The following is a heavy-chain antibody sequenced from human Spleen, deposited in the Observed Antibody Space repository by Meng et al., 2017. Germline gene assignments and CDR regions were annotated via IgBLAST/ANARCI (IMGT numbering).Heavy chain of an antibody. J-gene: IGHJ4*02. V-gene: IGHV3-23*01. CDR2: ISGSAVTT. CDR1: GFTFSSYA. Sequence: GESLKISCVASGFTFSSYAMSWVRQAPGKGLEWVSVISGSAVTTYYADSVKGRFTISRDNAKNSLYLQMNSLRAEDTAVYYCAASSWCYFDYWGQGTLVTVSS. D-gene: IGHD6-13*01. CDR3: AASSWCYFDY.